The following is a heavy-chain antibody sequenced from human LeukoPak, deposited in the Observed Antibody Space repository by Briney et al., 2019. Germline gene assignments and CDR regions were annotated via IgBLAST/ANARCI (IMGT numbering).Heavy chain of an antibody. Sequence: ASVKVSYKPTGYSFTAYYIFWMRQAPGQGLECMGWINLYNGATKYAQRFQSRATMTRDTSISTAYMELSRLRSDDTATYYCASWAGGNEPLASFDYWGQGTLVTVSS. CDR2: INLYNGAT. CDR1: GYSFTAYY. V-gene: IGHV1-2*02. J-gene: IGHJ4*02. D-gene: IGHD3-16*01. CDR3: ASWAGGNEPLASFDY.